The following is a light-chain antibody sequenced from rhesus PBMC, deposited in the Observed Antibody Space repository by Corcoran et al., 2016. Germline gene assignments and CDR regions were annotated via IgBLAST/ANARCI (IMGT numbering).Light chain of an antibody. CDR3: QQYSSRPYS. V-gene: IGKV1-22*01. CDR1: QGISSW. Sequence: DIQMTQSPSSLSASVGDTVTITCRARQGISSWLAWYQQKPGKAPKLLIYKASSLQSGVPSRLSGNGSGTDFTLTISSLQSKDFATYSCQQYSSRPYSFGQGTKVEIK. J-gene: IGKJ2*01. CDR2: KAS.